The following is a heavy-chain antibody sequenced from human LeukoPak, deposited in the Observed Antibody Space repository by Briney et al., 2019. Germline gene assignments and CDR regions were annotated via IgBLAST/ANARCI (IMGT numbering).Heavy chain of an antibody. CDR2: ISSSSSYI. D-gene: IGHD5-18*01. V-gene: IGHV3-21*01. J-gene: IGHJ4*02. Sequence: GGSLRLSCAASGFTFSSYSMNWVRQAPGKGLEWVSSISSSSSYIYYADSLKGRFTISRDNAKNSLYLQMNSLRAEDTAVYYCARDPGGYSHFDYWGQGTLVTVSS. CDR1: GFTFSSYS. CDR3: ARDPGGYSHFDY.